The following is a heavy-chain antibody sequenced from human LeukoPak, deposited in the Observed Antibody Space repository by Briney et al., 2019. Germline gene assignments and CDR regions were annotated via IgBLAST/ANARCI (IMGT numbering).Heavy chain of an antibody. CDR3: ATSRGSNFDY. D-gene: IGHD2-2*01. J-gene: IGHJ4*02. V-gene: IGHV1-46*01. CDR2: INPSGGST. Sequence: ASVKVSCKASGYTFTSYYMHWVGQAPGQGREGMGMINPSGGSTSYAQKFQGRVTMTRDTSTSTVYMELSSLRSEDTAVYYCATSRGSNFDYWGQGTLVTVSS. CDR1: GYTFTSYY.